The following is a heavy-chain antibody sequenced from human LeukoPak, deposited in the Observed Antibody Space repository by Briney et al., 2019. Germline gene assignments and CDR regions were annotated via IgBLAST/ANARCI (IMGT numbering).Heavy chain of an antibody. J-gene: IGHJ4*02. Sequence: SVKVSCKASGGTFSSYAISWVRQAPGQGLEWMGGIIPVFGTANYAQKFQGRVTITADESTSTAYMELSSLRSEDTAVYYCAYSSGWPRGFDYWGQGTLVTVSS. V-gene: IGHV1-69*13. D-gene: IGHD6-19*01. CDR2: IIPVFGTA. CDR3: AYSSGWPRGFDY. CDR1: GGTFSSYA.